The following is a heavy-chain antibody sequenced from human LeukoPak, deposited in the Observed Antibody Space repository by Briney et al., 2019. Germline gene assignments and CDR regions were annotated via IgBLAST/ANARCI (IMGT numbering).Heavy chain of an antibody. J-gene: IGHJ4*02. D-gene: IGHD2-21*02. CDR1: GFTLSNAW. CDR2: ISYDGSNK. Sequence: PGGSLRLSCAASGFTLSNAWMNWVRQAPGKGLEWVALISYDGSNKYYADSVKGRFTISRDNSKNTLYVQTNSLRAEDTAVYYCARDWRAFCGGDCFGFFDYWGQGTLVTVSS. V-gene: IGHV3-30-3*01. CDR3: ARDWRAFCGGDCFGFFDY.